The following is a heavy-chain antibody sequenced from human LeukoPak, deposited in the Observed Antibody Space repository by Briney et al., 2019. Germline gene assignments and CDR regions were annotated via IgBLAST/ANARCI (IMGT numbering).Heavy chain of an antibody. CDR3: ARARHYDYVWGSYRRRGSYLDY. D-gene: IGHD3-16*02. J-gene: IGHJ4*02. V-gene: IGHV4-30-2*01. CDR2: IYHSGST. Sequence: PSQTLSLTCAVSGGSITSGGSSWSWIRQPPGKGLEWIGYIYHSGSTYYNPSLKSRVTISVDRSKNQFSLKLSSVTAADTAVYYCARARHYDYVWGSYRRRGSYLDYWGQGTLVTVSS. CDR1: GGSITSGGSS.